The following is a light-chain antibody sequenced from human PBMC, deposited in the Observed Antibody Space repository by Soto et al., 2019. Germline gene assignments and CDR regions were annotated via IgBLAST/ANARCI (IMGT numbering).Light chain of an antibody. CDR2: EVS. J-gene: IGLJ3*02. Sequence: QSALTQPASVSASPGQSITISCTGTSSDVGGYNYVSWYQQHPGKAPKLMSYEVSNRPSGVSNRFSGSKSGNTASLTISGLQAEDEADYYCSSYTSSSATRVFGGGTKLTVL. CDR3: SSYTSSSATRV. V-gene: IGLV2-14*01. CDR1: SSDVGGYNY.